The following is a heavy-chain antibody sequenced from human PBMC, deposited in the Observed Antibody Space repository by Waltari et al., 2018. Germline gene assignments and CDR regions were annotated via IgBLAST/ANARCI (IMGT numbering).Heavy chain of an antibody. J-gene: IGHJ4*02. Sequence: QLQLQESGPVLVKASGTLALTCTVSGGSISSRSDYWGWVRRPAGKGVVWIGNIDYSGSTYYYPALQGRVRISGDTSKSQFSLKLSSVTAADTSMDDCVRHARTTSGGKHFDHWGQGMLVTVSP. CDR2: IDYSGST. CDR1: GGSISSRSDY. D-gene: IGHD2-15*01. CDR3: VRHARTTSGGKHFDH. V-gene: IGHV4-39*01.